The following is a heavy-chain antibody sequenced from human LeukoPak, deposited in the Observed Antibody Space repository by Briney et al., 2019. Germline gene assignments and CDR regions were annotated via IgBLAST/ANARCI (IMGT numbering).Heavy chain of an antibody. Sequence: SVKVSCKASGGTFSSYTISWVRQAPGQGLEWMGGITPILGIANYAQKCKGRVTITADESTSTANMEQSSLRSEDTAVYYCARDRGITMVRGVKSNSFDYWGQGTLVTVSS. V-gene: IGHV1-69*16. CDR1: GGTFSSYT. D-gene: IGHD3-10*01. J-gene: IGHJ4*02. CDR2: ITPILGIA. CDR3: ARDRGITMVRGVKSNSFDY.